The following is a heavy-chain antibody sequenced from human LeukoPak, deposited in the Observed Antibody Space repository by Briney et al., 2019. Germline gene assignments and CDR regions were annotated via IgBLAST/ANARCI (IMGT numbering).Heavy chain of an antibody. CDR3: ARDEVGVPGSFDI. J-gene: IGHJ3*02. D-gene: IGHD3-10*01. V-gene: IGHV4-59*01. CDR2: IYYSGST. Sequence: YXXWIRQPPGKGLEWIGYIYYSGSTKYNPSLKSRVTISLDTPKNQVSLKLSSATAADTAVYFCARDEVGVPGSFDIWGQGTMVTVSS. CDR1: Y.